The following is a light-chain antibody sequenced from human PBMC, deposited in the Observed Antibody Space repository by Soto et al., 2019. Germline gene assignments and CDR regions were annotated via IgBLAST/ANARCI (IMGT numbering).Light chain of an antibody. J-gene: IGLJ1*01. CDR1: SSDVGGYGY. CDR3: SSYTRSSTLV. CDR2: EVT. V-gene: IGLV2-14*01. Sequence: QSALTQPASVSGSPGQSITISCTGTSSDVGGYGYVSWYQQHPGKAPKLMIYEVTNRPSGVSNRFSGSRSGNTASLTISGLQAEDEADYYCSSYTRSSTLVFGTGTKV.